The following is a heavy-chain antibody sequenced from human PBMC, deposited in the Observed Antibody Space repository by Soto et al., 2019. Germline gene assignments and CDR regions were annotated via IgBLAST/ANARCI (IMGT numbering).Heavy chain of an antibody. J-gene: IGHJ4*02. Sequence: QVQLVQSGAEVKKPGASVKVSCKASGYTFTSYGISWVRQAPGQGLEWMGWSSAYNGNTNYAQKSQGRVTMTTDTSTSTAYMELRSLRSDDTAVYYCARERTMVRGVILRYSDYWGQGTLVTDSS. CDR3: ARERTMVRGVILRYSDY. V-gene: IGHV1-18*01. CDR2: SSAYNGNT. D-gene: IGHD3-10*01. CDR1: GYTFTSYG.